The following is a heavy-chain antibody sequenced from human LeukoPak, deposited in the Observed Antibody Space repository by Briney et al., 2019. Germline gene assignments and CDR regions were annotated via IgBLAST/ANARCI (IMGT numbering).Heavy chain of an antibody. V-gene: IGHV3-53*01. CDR2: IYSGGFT. Sequence: GGSLRLSCAASGFTVSSSYMSWVRQAPGKGLEWVSVIYSGGFTYYADSVKGRFIISRDNAKDSLYLQMNSLRVEDTAVYYCLRGDRRDYWGQGTLVTVSS. CDR3: LRGDRRDY. CDR1: GFTVSSSY. J-gene: IGHJ4*02.